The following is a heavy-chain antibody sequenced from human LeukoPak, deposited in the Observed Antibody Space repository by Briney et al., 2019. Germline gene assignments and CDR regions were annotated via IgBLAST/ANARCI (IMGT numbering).Heavy chain of an antibody. V-gene: IGHV1-46*01. CDR1: GYTFTIYY. CDR2: INPSGGST. J-gene: IGHJ5*02. D-gene: IGHD2-21*01. CDR3: ARDRLVRKQDYNWFDP. Sequence: ASVKVSFKASGYTFTIYYMHWVRQAPGQGLEWMGLINPSGGSTSYAQKFQGRVTMTRDMSTSTVYMELSSLRSEDTAVYYCARDRLVRKQDYNWFDPWGQGTLVTVSS.